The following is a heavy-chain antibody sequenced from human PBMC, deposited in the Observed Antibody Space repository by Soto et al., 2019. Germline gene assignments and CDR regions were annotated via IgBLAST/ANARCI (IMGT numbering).Heavy chain of an antibody. J-gene: IGHJ6*02. D-gene: IGHD5-18*01. Sequence: GGSLRLSCAASGFTFSSYAMHWVRQAPGKGLEWVAVISYDGSNKYYADSVKGRFTISRDNSKNTLYLQMNSLRAEDTAVYYCAREMDKATYYGLDVWGQGTTVTVSS. CDR3: AREMDKATYYGLDV. V-gene: IGHV3-30-3*01. CDR2: ISYDGSNK. CDR1: GFTFSSYA.